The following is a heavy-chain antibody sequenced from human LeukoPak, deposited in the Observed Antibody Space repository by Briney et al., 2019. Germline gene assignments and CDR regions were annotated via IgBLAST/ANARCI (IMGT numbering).Heavy chain of an antibody. D-gene: IGHD6-19*01. CDR3: ASILAVAGTGKSPFDY. J-gene: IGHJ4*02. CDR2: ISSSSSYI. CDR1: GFTFSSYE. V-gene: IGHV3-21*01. Sequence: GGSLRLSCAASGFTFSSYEMNWVRQAPGKGLEWVSSISSSSSYIYYADSVKGRFTISRDNAKNSLYLQMNSLRAEDTAVYYCASILAVAGTGKSPFDYWGQGTLVTVSS.